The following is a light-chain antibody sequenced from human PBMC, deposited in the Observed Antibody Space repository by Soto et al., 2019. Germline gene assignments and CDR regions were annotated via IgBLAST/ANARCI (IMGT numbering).Light chain of an antibody. CDR2: GAS. V-gene: IGKV3-15*01. CDR3: QQYNNWPPIT. CDR1: QTVGVR. Sequence: EIVMTQSPATLSSSPGERATLSCRASQTVGVRLAWYEHKPGQAPSLXXYGASTRATGIPARFSGSGSGTEFTLTISSLQSEDFAVYYGQQYNNWPPITFGQGTRLEIK. J-gene: IGKJ5*01.